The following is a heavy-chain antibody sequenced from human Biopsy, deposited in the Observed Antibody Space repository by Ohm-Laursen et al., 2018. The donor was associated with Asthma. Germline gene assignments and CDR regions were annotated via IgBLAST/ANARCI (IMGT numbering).Heavy chain of an antibody. CDR1: GFVFSQSG. CDR3: ARESGQDSGGTGAFDK. Sequence: SLRLSCTASGFVFSQSGMHWVRQAPGKGLEWVALISSDGHNKYYKDSVKGRFTISRDNSKLRLYLEINSLRVEDSAVYYCARESGQDSGGTGAFDKWGQGIMVAVSS. J-gene: IGHJ3*02. V-gene: IGHV3-30*03. CDR2: ISSDGHNK. D-gene: IGHD4-23*01.